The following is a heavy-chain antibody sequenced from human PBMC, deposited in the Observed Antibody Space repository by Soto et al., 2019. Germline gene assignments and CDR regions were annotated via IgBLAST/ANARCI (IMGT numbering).Heavy chain of an antibody. CDR2: INPSGGST. CDR1: GYTFTSYY. D-gene: IGHD5-18*01. CDR3: ASQRGYIYGYVLDYYYYGMDV. Sequence: ASVKVSCKASGYTFTSYYMHWVRQAPGQGLEWMGIINPSGGSTSYAQKFQGRVTMTRDTSTSTVYMELSSLRSEDTAVYYCASQRGYIYGYVLDYYYYGMDVWGQGTTVTVSS. V-gene: IGHV1-46*01. J-gene: IGHJ6*02.